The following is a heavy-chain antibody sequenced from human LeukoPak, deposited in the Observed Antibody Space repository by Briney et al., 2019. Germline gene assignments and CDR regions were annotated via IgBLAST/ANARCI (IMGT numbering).Heavy chain of an antibody. Sequence: GGSLRLSCAGSGFTFSNYAMTWVRQAPGKGLEWVGRIKKRSDGGTTDYAAPVKDRFIISRDDSQDTLYLQMNTLKTEDTAVYYCTRDWYHAFDFWGQGTVVTVSS. V-gene: IGHV3-15*01. CDR1: GFTFSNYA. D-gene: IGHD3-9*01. J-gene: IGHJ3*01. CDR3: TRDWYHAFDF. CDR2: IKKRSDGGTT.